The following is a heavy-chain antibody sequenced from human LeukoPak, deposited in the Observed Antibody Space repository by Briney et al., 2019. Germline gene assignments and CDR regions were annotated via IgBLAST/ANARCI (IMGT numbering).Heavy chain of an antibody. CDR1: GGSISSSSYY. Sequence: SETLSLTCTVSGGSISSSSYYWGWIRQPPGKGLEWIGSIYYSGSTHYYPSLKSRVTMSLDESKNHLSLNLASVTAADTAVYYCSRESGPFSPFGHWGQGTLVTVTS. CDR3: SRESGPFSPFGH. J-gene: IGHJ4*02. D-gene: IGHD1-26*01. V-gene: IGHV4-39*07. CDR2: IYYSGST.